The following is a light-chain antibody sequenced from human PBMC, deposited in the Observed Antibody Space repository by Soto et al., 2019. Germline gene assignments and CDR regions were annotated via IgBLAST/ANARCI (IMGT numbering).Light chain of an antibody. Sequence: EIVLTQSPGTLSLSPGERATLSCRASQSVSSSYLAWYQQKPGQAPRLLIYGASSRATGIPDRFSGSGSGTGFTLTISRLEPEDFAVYYCQQYGSSQVTFGQGTKVDIK. J-gene: IGKJ1*01. V-gene: IGKV3-20*01. CDR1: QSVSSSY. CDR3: QQYGSSQVT. CDR2: GAS.